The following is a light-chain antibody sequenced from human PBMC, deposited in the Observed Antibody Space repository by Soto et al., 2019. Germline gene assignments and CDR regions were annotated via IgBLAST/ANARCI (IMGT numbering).Light chain of an antibody. CDR3: QQFSLFWA. Sequence: SXGGSINITSRASQDINRGLAWYQQKQGKAXKTLIDNADTLESGVPSRFSGSGYGTEFILTISRLQPDDLATYDCQQFSLFWAVGQGTKV. J-gene: IGKJ1*01. CDR2: NAD. V-gene: IGKV1-5*01. CDR1: QDINRG.